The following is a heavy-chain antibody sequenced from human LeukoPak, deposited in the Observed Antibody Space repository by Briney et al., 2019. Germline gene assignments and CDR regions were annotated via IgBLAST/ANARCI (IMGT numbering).Heavy chain of an antibody. CDR3: ARHTDRYCSGGSCYPGRFDY. V-gene: IGHV4-59*08. CDR1: GGSISSYY. Sequence: SETLSLTCTVSGGSISSYYWSWIRQPPGKGLEWIGYIYYSGSTNYNPSLKSRVTISVDTSKTQFSLKLTSVTAADTAVYYCARHTDRYCSGGSCYPGRFDYWGQGTLVTVSS. J-gene: IGHJ4*02. CDR2: IYYSGST. D-gene: IGHD2-15*01.